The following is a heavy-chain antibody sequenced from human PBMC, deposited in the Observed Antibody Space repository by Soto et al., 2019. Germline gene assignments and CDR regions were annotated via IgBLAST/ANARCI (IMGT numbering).Heavy chain of an antibody. CDR2: ISAYNGNT. CDR1: GYTFTSYG. V-gene: IGHV1-18*04. J-gene: IGHJ4*01. CDR3: ARDFGILTGYRPLFDY. Sequence: ASVKVSCKASGYTFTSYGISWVRQAPGQGLECMGWISAYNGNTNYAQKLQGRVTMTTXTXXSXXXMXLRXLRSDDTAVYYCARDFGILTGYRPLFDYWG. D-gene: IGHD3-9*01.